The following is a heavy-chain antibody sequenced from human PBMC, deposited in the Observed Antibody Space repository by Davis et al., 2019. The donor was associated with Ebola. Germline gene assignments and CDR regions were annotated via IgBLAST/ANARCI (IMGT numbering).Heavy chain of an antibody. CDR2: ISSSSSTI. D-gene: IGHD6-19*01. V-gene: IGHV3-48*02. Sequence: GGSLRLSCAASGFTFSNYSMNWVRQAPGKGLEWVSYISSSSSTIYYADSVKGRFTISRDNAKNSLYLQMNSLRDEDTAVYYCARDRRGQYSSGWPHFDYWGQGTLVTVSS. J-gene: IGHJ4*02. CDR3: ARDRRGQYSSGWPHFDY. CDR1: GFTFSNYS.